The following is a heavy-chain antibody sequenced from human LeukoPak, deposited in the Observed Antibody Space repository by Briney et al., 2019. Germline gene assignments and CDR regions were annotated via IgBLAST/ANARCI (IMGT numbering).Heavy chain of an antibody. V-gene: IGHV4-59*01. CDR1: GGSISSYY. CDR3: ASGVARYYDSSGYPTTFDY. D-gene: IGHD3-22*01. Sequence: SETLFLTCTVSGGSISSYYWSWIRQPPGKGLEWIGYIYYSGSTNYNPSLKSRVTISVDTSKNQFSLKLSSVTAADTAVYYCASGVARYYDSSGYPTTFDYWGQGTLVTVSS. CDR2: IYYSGST. J-gene: IGHJ4*02.